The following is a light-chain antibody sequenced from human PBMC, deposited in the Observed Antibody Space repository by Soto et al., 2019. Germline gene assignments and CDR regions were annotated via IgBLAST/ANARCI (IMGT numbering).Light chain of an antibody. Sequence: EIVLTQSPATLSLSPGDRATLSCRASQSIGTYLAWYQQKPGQAPSLLIYDASNRATGIPARFSGSGSGTDFTLTISSLEPEDFAVYFCQHRSNSPPTCTFGQGTKVEIK. V-gene: IGKV3-11*01. CDR1: QSIGTY. J-gene: IGKJ1*01. CDR3: QHRSNSPPTCT. CDR2: DAS.